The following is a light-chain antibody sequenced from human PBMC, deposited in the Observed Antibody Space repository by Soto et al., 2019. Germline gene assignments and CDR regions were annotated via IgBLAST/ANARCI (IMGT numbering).Light chain of an antibody. J-gene: IGKJ4*01. Sequence: DIRVTQSPSTLSASVGDRVTITCRASQSISSWLAWYQQKPGKAPKLLIYDASSLESGVPSRFNGSGSGTEFTLTISSLQPEDFATYYCQQLNVYPSTFGGGTKVDI. CDR3: QQLNVYPST. CDR2: DAS. CDR1: QSISSW. V-gene: IGKV1-5*01.